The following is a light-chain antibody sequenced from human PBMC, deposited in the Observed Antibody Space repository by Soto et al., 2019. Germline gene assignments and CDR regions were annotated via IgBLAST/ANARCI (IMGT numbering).Light chain of an antibody. CDR3: AAWDDSLDGFVV. Sequence: QSVLTQPPSASGTPGQRVTISCSGSSSNIGRNSGSWYQHLPGTAPKLLITGSDQRTSGVPDLCSGSKSGASTSLAISGLQSEDEADYYCAAWDDSLDGFVVFGGGTKLTVL. CDR1: SSNIGRNS. V-gene: IGLV1-44*01. J-gene: IGLJ3*02. CDR2: GSD.